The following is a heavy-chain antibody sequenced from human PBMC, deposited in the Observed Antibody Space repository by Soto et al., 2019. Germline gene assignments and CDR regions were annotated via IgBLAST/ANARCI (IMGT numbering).Heavy chain of an antibody. CDR1: GYSFTDYH. J-gene: IGHJ6*02. CDR2: INPKSGGT. CDR3: ARGDSTGCSNGVCSFFYNHDMDV. Sequence: QVQLVQSGAEVKKPGASVKVSCKASGYSFTDYHIHWVRQAPGQELEWLGRINPKSGGTITAQKFKGWATMTTTTSISTASMELTRLTSDDTAIYYCARGDSTGCSNGVCSFFYNHDMDVWGQGTTVTVSS. D-gene: IGHD2-8*01. V-gene: IGHV1-2*04.